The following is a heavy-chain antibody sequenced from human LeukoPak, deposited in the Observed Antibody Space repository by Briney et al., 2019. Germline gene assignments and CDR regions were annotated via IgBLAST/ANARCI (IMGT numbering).Heavy chain of an antibody. D-gene: IGHD3-22*01. CDR1: GGTFISYA. CDR2: IISILCIA. J-gene: IGHJ5*02. CDR3: ARDGVYNYDSSPHWSAP. Sequence: ASVKVSCKASGGTFISYAISWVRQAPGQGLEWRGRIISILCIANYPQKCQGRVTITADKSTSTAYLALSSLRSEDTAVYYCARDGVYNYDSSPHWSAPWGRGTRVTASS. V-gene: IGHV1-69*04.